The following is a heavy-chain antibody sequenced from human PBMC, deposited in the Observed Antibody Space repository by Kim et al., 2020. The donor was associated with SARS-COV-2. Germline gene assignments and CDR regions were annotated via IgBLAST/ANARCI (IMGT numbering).Heavy chain of an antibody. D-gene: IGHD6-19*01. V-gene: IGHV3-23*01. CDR3: VKGTPDCSGRKCNFWYFDV. CDR2: ISTSGEKT. J-gene: IGHJ2*01. CDR1: GFVFSSYA. Sequence: GGSLRLSCETSGFVFSSYAIHWVRQVPGQGLEWVSGISTSGEKTFYADSMKGRLTISRDNSRNTAFLQMNSLRVEDAAFYYCVKGTPDCSGRKCNFWYFDVWGRGTLVSVSS.